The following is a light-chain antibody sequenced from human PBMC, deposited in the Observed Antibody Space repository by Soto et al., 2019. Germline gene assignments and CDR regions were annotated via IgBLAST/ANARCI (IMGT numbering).Light chain of an antibody. V-gene: IGKV1-5*03. Sequence: DIQMTQSPSALSASVGDRVTITCRASQSISTWLAWYQQKPGKAPKLLIFQSSSLESGVPSRFSGSRCGTQFTLTISSLQPDDFATFYCQQYNSYPLTFGGGTKVEIK. CDR2: QSS. J-gene: IGKJ4*01. CDR3: QQYNSYPLT. CDR1: QSISTW.